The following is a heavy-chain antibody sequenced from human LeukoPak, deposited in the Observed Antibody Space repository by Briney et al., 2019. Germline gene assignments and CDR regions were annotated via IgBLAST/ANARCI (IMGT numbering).Heavy chain of an antibody. J-gene: IGHJ4*02. Sequence: LSGGSLRLSCAASGFTVSTNYMTWVRQAPGKGLEWVSVIYSGGSTYYADSVKGRFTISRDNSMLFLQMNSLRAEDTAVYYCASSGYYYGNFGDYWGQGTLVTVSS. CDR2: IYSGGST. CDR3: ASSGYYYGNFGDY. CDR1: GFTVSTNY. D-gene: IGHD3-22*01. V-gene: IGHV3-66*01.